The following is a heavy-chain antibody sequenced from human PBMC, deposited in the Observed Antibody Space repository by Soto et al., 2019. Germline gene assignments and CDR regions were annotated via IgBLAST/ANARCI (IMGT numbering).Heavy chain of an antibody. CDR3: ATVVPPLSGAFTYGYEGPFDY. D-gene: IGHD5-18*01. V-gene: IGHV1-69*06. Sequence: QVQLVQSGAEVKKPGSSVKVSCKTSGGSQATSWVRQAPGHGPEWLGGIIGVFPTTNKAEKFEGRVTITADKSTGTAYMELSSLTSVDTAVYYCATVVPPLSGAFTYGYEGPFDYWGQGILVIVSS. CDR1: GGSQA. J-gene: IGHJ4*02. CDR2: IIGVFPTT.